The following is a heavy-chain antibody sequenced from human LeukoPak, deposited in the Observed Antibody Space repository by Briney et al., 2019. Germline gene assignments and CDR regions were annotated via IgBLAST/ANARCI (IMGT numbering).Heavy chain of an antibody. D-gene: IGHD1-26*01. J-gene: IGHJ6*03. V-gene: IGHV3-48*01. CDR2: ISGSSAKI. Sequence: GGSLRLSCEASGFTFGRYAMNWVRQAPGKGLEWVSYISGSSAKIEYVDSVKGRFTISRDKAKNSVSLQMNSLRAEDTAVYYCARDQSVGSNFYYYIDVWGKGTTVTVSS. CDR3: ARDQSVGSNFYYYIDV. CDR1: GFTFGRYA.